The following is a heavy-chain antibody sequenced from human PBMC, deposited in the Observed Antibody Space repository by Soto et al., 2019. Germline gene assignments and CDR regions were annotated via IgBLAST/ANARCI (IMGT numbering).Heavy chain of an antibody. Sequence: PSETLSLTCTVSGGSISSYYWSWIRQHPGKGLEWIGYIYYSGSTYYNPSLKSRVTISVDTSKNQFSLKLSAVTAEDTAVYYCATFYGDYVSYWGQGTLVTVSS. CDR2: IYYSGST. J-gene: IGHJ4*02. CDR3: ATFYGDYVSY. D-gene: IGHD4-17*01. CDR1: GGSISSYY. V-gene: IGHV4-59*06.